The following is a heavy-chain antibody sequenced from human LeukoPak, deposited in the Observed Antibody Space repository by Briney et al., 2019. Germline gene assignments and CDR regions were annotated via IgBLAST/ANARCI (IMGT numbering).Heavy chain of an antibody. Sequence: GGSLRLSCAASGCTFSSYTMSWVRQAPGKGLEWILVISATGFTTYHTDSVKGRFTISRDNSKSMLYLQMDGLRAEDTAIYFCTKDVQVGPTRGFFDFWGQGTLVTVSS. D-gene: IGHD1-26*01. J-gene: IGHJ4*03. V-gene: IGHV3-23*01. CDR1: GCTFSSYT. CDR3: TKDVQVGPTRGFFDF. CDR2: ISATGFTT.